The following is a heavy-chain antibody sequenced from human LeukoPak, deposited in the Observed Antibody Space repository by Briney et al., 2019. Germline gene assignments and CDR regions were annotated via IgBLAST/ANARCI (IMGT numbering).Heavy chain of an antibody. Sequence: SETLSLTCAVSGSSISNGHYWVWIRQPPGRGLEWIGSLYHSDSAYYNTSLRSRVSLSVDTSKNQFSLTLSFVTAADTAVYYCARQHDSYYYYYIDVWGSGTRVTVSS. CDR3: ARQHDSYYYYYIDV. CDR2: LYHSDSA. J-gene: IGHJ6*03. CDR1: GSSISNGHY. V-gene: IGHV4-38-2*01.